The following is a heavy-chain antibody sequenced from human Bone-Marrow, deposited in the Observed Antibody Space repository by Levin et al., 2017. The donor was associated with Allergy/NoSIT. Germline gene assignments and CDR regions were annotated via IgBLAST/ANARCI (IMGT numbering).Heavy chain of an antibody. CDR2: IWSDGSTK. Sequence: GGSLRLSCAASGFTFTSYGMHWVRQAPGKGREWMALIWSDGSTKYFADSVKGRVTISRDSSKSTVYLQLNSLRVEDTAVYYCARDTAGYDYALDVWGQGTTVTVSS. CDR1: GFTFTSYG. V-gene: IGHV3-33*01. D-gene: IGHD3-16*01. J-gene: IGHJ6*02. CDR3: ARDTAGYDYALDV.